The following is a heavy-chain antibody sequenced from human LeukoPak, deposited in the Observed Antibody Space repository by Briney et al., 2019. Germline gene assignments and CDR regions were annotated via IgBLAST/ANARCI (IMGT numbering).Heavy chain of an antibody. Sequence: GGSLRLSCAAPGFTFSIFGMHWVRQAPGKGLEWVAFIWYDGSNKYYADSVKGRFTISRDNSNNTLYLQMNSLRAEDTAVYYCAREDGESGTYFPRFDPWGQGTLVSVSS. J-gene: IGHJ5*02. CDR3: AREDGESGTYFPRFDP. CDR2: IWYDGSNK. V-gene: IGHV3-33*01. CDR1: GFTFSIFG. D-gene: IGHD1-26*01.